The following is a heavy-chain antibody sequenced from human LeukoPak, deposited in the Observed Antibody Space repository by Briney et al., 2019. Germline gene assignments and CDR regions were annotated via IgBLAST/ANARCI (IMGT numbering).Heavy chain of an antibody. V-gene: IGHV3-33*01. CDR2: IWYDGSNK. Sequence: PGGSLRLSCAASGFTFSSYGMHWVRQAPGKGLEWVAVIWYDGSNKYYADSVEGRFTISRDNSKNTLYLQMNSLRAEDTAVYYCARDGEQWLVRNWFDPWGQGTLVTVSS. CDR1: GFTFSSYG. J-gene: IGHJ5*02. D-gene: IGHD6-19*01. CDR3: ARDGEQWLVRNWFDP.